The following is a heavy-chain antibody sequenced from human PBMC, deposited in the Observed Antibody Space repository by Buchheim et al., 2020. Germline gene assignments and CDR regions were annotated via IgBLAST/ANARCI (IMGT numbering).Heavy chain of an antibody. J-gene: IGHJ4*02. CDR1: GFTFITYG. CDR3: ARSDGGAVVNPEH. D-gene: IGHD3-16*01. CDR2: ISDTNNE. Sequence: QVHLVESGGGVVQPGRSLRLSCAASGFTFITYGMHWVRQAPGKGLEWVAVISDTNNEYYADSVQGRFTISRDTSSSTLYLQMNSLRPEDTAVYYCARSDGGAVVNPEHWGQGAL. V-gene: IGHV3-30*04.